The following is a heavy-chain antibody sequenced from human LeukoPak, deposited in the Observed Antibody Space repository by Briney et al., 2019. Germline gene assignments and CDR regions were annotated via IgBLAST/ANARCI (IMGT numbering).Heavy chain of an antibody. CDR1: GYTFTSYD. D-gene: IGHD3-9*01. CDR3: ARDQGYFDWLLLFDY. CDR2: INPNSGGT. Sequence: ASVKVSCKASGYTFTSYDINWVRQAPGQGLEWMGWINPNSGGTNYAQKFQGRVTVTRDTSISTAYMELSRLRSDDTAVYYCARDQGYFDWLLLFDYWGQGTLVTVSS. J-gene: IGHJ4*02. V-gene: IGHV1-2*02.